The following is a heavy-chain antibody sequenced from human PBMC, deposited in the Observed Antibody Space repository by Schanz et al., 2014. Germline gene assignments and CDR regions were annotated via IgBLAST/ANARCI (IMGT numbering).Heavy chain of an antibody. Sequence: QVQLVQSGAEVKKPGASVKVSCKASGYTFTDYHVHWVRQAPGQGLEWMGWVTPNSGGTNYAQKFQGRVTMTRDMSINTAYMELSRLRSDDSAVYYCASDFWSGYSHYYYGLDVWGQGTTVTVSS. D-gene: IGHD3-3*01. CDR3: ASDFWSGYSHYYYGLDV. V-gene: IGHV1-2*02. J-gene: IGHJ6*02. CDR1: GYTFTDYH. CDR2: VTPNSGGT.